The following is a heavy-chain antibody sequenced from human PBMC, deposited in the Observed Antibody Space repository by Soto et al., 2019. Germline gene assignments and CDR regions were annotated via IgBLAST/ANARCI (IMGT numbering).Heavy chain of an antibody. Sequence: QVQLQESGPGLVKPSQTLSLTCTVSGGSISSGGYYWSWIRQHPGKGLEWIGYIYYSGSTYYNPSLKSRVTIAVDTSKNQFSLKLSAGTAADTAVYYCARVPHNWNDGGEPRYYFDYWGQGTLGTVSS. CDR3: ARVPHNWNDGGEPRYYFDY. D-gene: IGHD1-1*01. CDR1: GGSISSGGYY. J-gene: IGHJ4*02. V-gene: IGHV4-31*03. CDR2: IYYSGST.